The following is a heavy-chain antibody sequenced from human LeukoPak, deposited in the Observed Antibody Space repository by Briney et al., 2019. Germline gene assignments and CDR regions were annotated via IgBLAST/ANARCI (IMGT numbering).Heavy chain of an antibody. J-gene: IGHJ4*02. CDR2: VYHNRST. CDR1: GGSISSYY. D-gene: IGHD3-22*01. CDR3: AREGPGLLLP. V-gene: IGHV4-59*12. Sequence: SETLSLTCTVSGGSISSYYWTWIRQPPGRGLEWIGHVYHNRSTCYNPSLKSRVIISIDTSKNQFSLKLNSVTAADTAVYYCAREGPGLLLPWGQGTLVTVSS.